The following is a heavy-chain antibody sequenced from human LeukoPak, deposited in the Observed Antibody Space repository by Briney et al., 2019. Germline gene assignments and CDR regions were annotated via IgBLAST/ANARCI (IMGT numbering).Heavy chain of an antibody. D-gene: IGHD3-22*01. CDR2: ISGSGGST. CDR3: ANLVIPSPMSTVDSR. V-gene: IGHV3-23*01. J-gene: IGHJ4*02. Sequence: GGSLRLSCAASGFTFSSYAMSWVRQAPGKGLEWVSAISGSGGSTYYADSVKGRFTISRDNSKNTLYLQMSSLRAEDTAVYYCANLVIPSPMSTVDSRWGQGTLVTVSS. CDR1: GFTFSSYA.